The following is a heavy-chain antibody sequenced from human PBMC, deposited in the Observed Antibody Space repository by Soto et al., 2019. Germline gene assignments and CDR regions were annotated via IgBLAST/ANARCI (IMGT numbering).Heavy chain of an antibody. J-gene: IGHJ5*01. V-gene: IGHV4-59*01. D-gene: IGHD3-3*01. CDR3: ARGGLGLLSTADAFDT. Sequence: ETPSLTCTVSGGSIGSYYWSWIGQRPGKGLEWIGYIYYSGSTNYNPSLKSRVTISVDTSKNQFSLKLSSVTAADTAVSYCARGGLGLLSTADAFDTWGQGTLLTVSS. CDR1: GGSIGSYY. CDR2: IYYSGST.